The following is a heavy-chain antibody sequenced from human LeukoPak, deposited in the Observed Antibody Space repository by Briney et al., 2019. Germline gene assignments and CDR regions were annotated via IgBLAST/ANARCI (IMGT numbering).Heavy chain of an antibody. J-gene: IGHJ3*02. Sequence: GGSLRLSCAASGFTFSSYEMNWVRQAPGKGLEWVSYISSSGSTIYYADSVKGRFIISRDNAKTSLYLQMNSLRAEDTAVYYCARGRQNSGSYSDAFDIWGQGTMVTVSS. CDR1: GFTFSSYE. CDR3: ARGRQNSGSYSDAFDI. V-gene: IGHV3-48*03. D-gene: IGHD1-26*01. CDR2: ISSSGSTI.